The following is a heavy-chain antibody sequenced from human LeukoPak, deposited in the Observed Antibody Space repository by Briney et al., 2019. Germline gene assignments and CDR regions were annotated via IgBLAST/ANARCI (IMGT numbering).Heavy chain of an antibody. V-gene: IGHV3-73*01. J-gene: IGHJ5*02. CDR2: IRSKANNYAT. CDR1: GFTFSGSA. Sequence: GGSLRLSCAASGFTFSGSAIHWVRQASGKGLERVGRIRSKANNYATAYAASLKGRFTISRDDSKNMAYLQMNSLKTEDTAVYYCTRHSHDSSAGWFDPWGQGTLVTVSS. D-gene: IGHD3-22*01. CDR3: TRHSHDSSAGWFDP.